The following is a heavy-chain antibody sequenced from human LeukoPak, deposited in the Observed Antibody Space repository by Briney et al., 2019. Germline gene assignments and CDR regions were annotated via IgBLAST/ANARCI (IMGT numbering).Heavy chain of an antibody. V-gene: IGHV3-33*01. Sequence: GGSLRLSCAASGFTFSSYGMHWVRQAPGKGLEWVAVIWYDGSNKYYADSVKGRFTISRDNSKNTLYLQMNSLRAEDTAVYYCARGGPLVGATNYWSQGTLVTVSS. CDR3: ARGGPLVGATNY. CDR2: IWYDGSNK. CDR1: GFTFSSYG. D-gene: IGHD1-26*01. J-gene: IGHJ4*02.